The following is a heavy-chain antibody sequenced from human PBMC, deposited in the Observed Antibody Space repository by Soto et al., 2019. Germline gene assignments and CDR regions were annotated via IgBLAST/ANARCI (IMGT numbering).Heavy chain of an antibody. CDR1: GLSLTTNGLS. V-gene: IGHV2-5*02. J-gene: IGHJ6*01. CDR3: AHSSTDLNHAMDV. CDR2: IYWDADK. D-gene: IGHD3-3*01. Sequence: QITLKESGPTLVKPTQTLTLTCAFSGLSLTTNGLSVGWVRQPPGTALEWLALIYWDADKRYSPSLKSRPTITSDTSKYQVVLTMTNMDPVETATYYCAHSSTDLNHAMDVWGQGTTVSVSS.